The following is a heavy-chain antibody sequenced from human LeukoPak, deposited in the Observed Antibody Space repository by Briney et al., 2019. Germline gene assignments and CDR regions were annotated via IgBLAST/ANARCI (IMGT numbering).Heavy chain of an antibody. J-gene: IGHJ6*03. CDR1: GFTFHNYG. CDR2: IWHDGSDK. CDR3: AETSPEDFWPNYYYMDV. D-gene: IGHD3-3*01. Sequence: QSGGSLRLSCAASGFTFHNYGMHWVRQAPGKGLGWVAIIWHDGSDKYYADSVKGRFTISRDNSKNTLYLQMNSLRAEDTAVYYCAETSPEDFWPNYYYMDVWGKGTTVTVSS. V-gene: IGHV3-33*06.